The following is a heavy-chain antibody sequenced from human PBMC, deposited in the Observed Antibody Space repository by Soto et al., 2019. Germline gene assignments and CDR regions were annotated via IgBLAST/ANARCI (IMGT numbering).Heavy chain of an antibody. V-gene: IGHV1-8*01. CDR1: GYTFTSYD. D-gene: IGHD3-3*01. J-gene: IGHJ4*02. Sequence: ASVKVSCKASGYTFTSYDINWVRQATGQGLEWMGWMNPNSGNTGYAQKFQGRVTMTRNTSISTAYMELSSLRSEDTAVYYCARGRILEYYFDYWGQGTLVTVSS. CDR3: ARGRILEYYFDY. CDR2: MNPNSGNT.